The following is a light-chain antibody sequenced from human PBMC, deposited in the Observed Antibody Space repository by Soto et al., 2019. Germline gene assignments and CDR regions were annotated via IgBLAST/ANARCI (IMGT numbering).Light chain of an antibody. V-gene: IGLV2-14*01. CDR2: EVN. CDR3: ASFRRGTILV. J-gene: IGLJ1*01. CDR1: RSDIGDSNF. Sequence: HSVLTQPASVSGSPGQSVTISCTGPRSDIGDSNFISWYQHSPGKAPRLLIYEVNNRPSGVYRRFSGSKAGNTDYLTIDGILDDDEADYLCASFRRGTILVFGMGTKVTV.